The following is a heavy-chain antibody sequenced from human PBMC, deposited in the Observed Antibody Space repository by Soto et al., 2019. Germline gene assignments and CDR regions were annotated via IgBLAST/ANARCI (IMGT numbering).Heavy chain of an antibody. CDR2: IYHSGGT. Sequence: SETLSLTCAVSGGSISSGGYSWSWIRQPPGKGLEWIGSIYHSGGTYYNPSLKSRVTISVDTSNNQFSLKLSSVTAADTAVYYCARQASGYYYGWFDPWGQGTLVTVSS. J-gene: IGHJ5*02. V-gene: IGHV4-30-2*03. CDR3: ARQASGYYYGWFDP. D-gene: IGHD3-22*01. CDR1: GGSISSGGYS.